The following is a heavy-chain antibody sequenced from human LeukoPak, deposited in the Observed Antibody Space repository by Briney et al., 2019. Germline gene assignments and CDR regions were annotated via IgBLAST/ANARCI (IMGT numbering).Heavy chain of an antibody. V-gene: IGHV3-23*01. D-gene: IGHD3-16*02. CDR3: AKVTPPHYDYVWGSYRTNNPIDY. CDR1: GFTFSSYG. Sequence: GGSLRLSCAASGFTFSSYGMSWVRQAPGKGLEWVSAISGSGGSTYYADSVKGRFTISRDNSKNTLYLQMNSLRAEDTAVYYCAKVTPPHYDYVWGSYRTNNPIDYWGQGTLVTVSS. J-gene: IGHJ4*02. CDR2: ISGSGGST.